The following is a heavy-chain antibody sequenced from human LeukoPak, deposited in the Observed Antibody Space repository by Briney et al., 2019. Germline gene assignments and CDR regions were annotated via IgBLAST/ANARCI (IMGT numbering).Heavy chain of an antibody. J-gene: IGHJ4*02. D-gene: IGHD2-15*01. CDR1: GFTFSSYG. Sequence: GGSLRLSCAASGFTFSSYGMHWVRQAPGQGLEWMGRINPNSGGTNYAQKFQGRVTMTRDTSISTAYMELSRLRSDDTAVYYCARAGSGYCSGGSCYHDYFDYWGQGTLVTVSS. CDR2: INPNSGGT. V-gene: IGHV1-2*06. CDR3: ARAGSGYCSGGSCYHDYFDY.